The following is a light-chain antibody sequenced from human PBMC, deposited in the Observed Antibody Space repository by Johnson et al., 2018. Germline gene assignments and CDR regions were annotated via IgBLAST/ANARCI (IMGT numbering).Light chain of an antibody. Sequence: QSVLTQPPSVSAAPGQKVTISCSGSSSNIGNNYVSWYQQLPGTAPKLLIYENNKRPSGLPYRFSGSKYGTSATLGITGLQPGDEAHYYCGTWDSSLSAGNVFGTGTKVTVL. CDR1: SSNIGNNY. V-gene: IGLV1-51*02. J-gene: IGLJ1*01. CDR2: ENN. CDR3: GTWDSSLSAGNV.